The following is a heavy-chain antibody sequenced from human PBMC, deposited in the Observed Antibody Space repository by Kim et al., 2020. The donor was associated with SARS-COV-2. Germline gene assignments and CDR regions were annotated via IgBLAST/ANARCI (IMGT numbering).Heavy chain of an antibody. CDR3: TSFWYSGDP. CDR2: YAT. Sequence: YATAYAASVKGRFTISRDDSKNTAYLQMNSLKTEDTAVYYCTSFWYSGDPWGQGTLVTVSS. J-gene: IGHJ5*02. D-gene: IGHD2-21*02. V-gene: IGHV3-73*01.